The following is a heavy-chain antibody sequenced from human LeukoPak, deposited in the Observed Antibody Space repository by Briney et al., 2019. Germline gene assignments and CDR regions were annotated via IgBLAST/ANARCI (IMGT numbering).Heavy chain of an antibody. Sequence: PSETLSLTCTVPGGSIHTPNYYWGWIRQTPGKGLGWIGNIFYSGGTYYSPSLTSRVTISLDTSRNQFSLKVISMTAADTAAYYCTKSDGDGLIRICGRGTMVTVSS. CDR3: TKSDGDGLIRI. D-gene: IGHD2-21*01. CDR2: IFYSGGT. J-gene: IGHJ3*02. CDR1: GGSIHTPNYY. V-gene: IGHV4-39*07.